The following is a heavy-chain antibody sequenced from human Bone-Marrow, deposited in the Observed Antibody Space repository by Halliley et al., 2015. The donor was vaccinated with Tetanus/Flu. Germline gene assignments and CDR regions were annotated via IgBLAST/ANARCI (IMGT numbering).Heavy chain of an antibody. Sequence: LQWVSVIYSGGSTYYADSVKGRFTISTDKSKNTLYLQMNSLRAEDTAVYYCARLVTAWHYFDYWGQGALVTVSS. J-gene: IGHJ4*02. D-gene: IGHD2-21*02. CDR2: IYSGGST. CDR3: ARLVTAWHYFDY. V-gene: IGHV3-53*01.